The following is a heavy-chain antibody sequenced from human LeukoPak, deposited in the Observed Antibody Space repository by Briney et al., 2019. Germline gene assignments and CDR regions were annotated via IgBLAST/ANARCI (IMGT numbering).Heavy chain of an antibody. J-gene: IGHJ5*02. D-gene: IGHD3-22*01. CDR2: IYTSGST. CDR3: ARDRGAYDFDP. Sequence: SETLSLTCTVSGGSISSGSYYWSWIRQPAGKGLEWIGRIYTSGSTNYNPSLKSRVTISVDTSKNQFSLKLSSVTAADTAVYYCARDRGAYDFDPWGQGTLVTVSS. CDR1: GGSISSGSYY. V-gene: IGHV4-61*02.